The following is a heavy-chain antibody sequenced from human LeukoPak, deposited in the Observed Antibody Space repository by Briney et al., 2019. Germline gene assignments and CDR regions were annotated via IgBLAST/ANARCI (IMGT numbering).Heavy chain of an antibody. CDR3: AKPRDYPYYYYMDV. Sequence: PGGSLRLSCAASGFTFSSYAMSWVRQAPGKGLEWVSAISGSGGSTYYADSVKGRFTISRDNSKNTLYLQMNSLRAEDTAVYYCAKPRDYPYYYYMDVWGKGTTVTVSS. D-gene: IGHD4/OR15-4a*01. CDR1: GFTFSSYA. V-gene: IGHV3-23*01. CDR2: ISGSGGST. J-gene: IGHJ6*03.